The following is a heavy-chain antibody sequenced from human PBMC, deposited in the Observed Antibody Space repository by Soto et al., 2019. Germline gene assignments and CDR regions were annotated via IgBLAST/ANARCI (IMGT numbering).Heavy chain of an antibody. CDR2: INPNSGGT. CDR1: GYTFTGYY. D-gene: IGHD3-3*01. Sequence: ASVKVSCKASGYTFTGYYMHWVRQAPGQGLEWMGWINPNSGGTNYAQKFQGRVTMTRNTSISTAYMELSSLRSEDTAVYYCARVQVANMGREGLLKAGRSFGMDVCVQGSTVTVSS. V-gene: IGHV1-2*02. J-gene: IGHJ6*02. CDR3: ARVQVANMGREGLLKAGRSFGMDV.